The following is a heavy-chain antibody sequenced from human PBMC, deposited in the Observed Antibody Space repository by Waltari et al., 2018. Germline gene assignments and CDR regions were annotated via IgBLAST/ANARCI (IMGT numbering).Heavy chain of an antibody. V-gene: IGHV4-39*01. CDR1: GGSISSSSYY. CDR3: ARRHDYGGNSPAFDI. Sequence: QLQLQESGPGLVKPSETLSLTCTVSGGSISSSSYYWGWIRQPPGKGLEWIGSIDYSGSTYYNPSLKSRVTISVDTAKNQFSLKLSSVTAADTAVYYCARRHDYGGNSPAFDIWGQGTMVTVSS. J-gene: IGHJ3*02. D-gene: IGHD4-17*01. CDR2: IDYSGST.